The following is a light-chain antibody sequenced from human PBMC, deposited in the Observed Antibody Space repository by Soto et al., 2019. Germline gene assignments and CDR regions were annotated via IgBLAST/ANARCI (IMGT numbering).Light chain of an antibody. CDR2: GAS. CDR1: QSVSSN. J-gene: IGKJ5*01. Sequence: IVITQSPATLSVSPGERATLYCRASQSVSSNLAWYQQKPGQAPRLLIYGASTRATGIPARFSGSGSGTEFTLTISSLQSEDFAVYYCQQYNNWPITFGQGTRPEIK. V-gene: IGKV3-15*01. CDR3: QQYNNWPIT.